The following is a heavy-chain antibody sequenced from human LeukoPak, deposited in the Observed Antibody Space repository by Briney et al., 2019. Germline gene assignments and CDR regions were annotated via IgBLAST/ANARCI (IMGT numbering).Heavy chain of an antibody. CDR2: INQGGSA. V-gene: IGHV4-30-2*01. CDR1: GDSIINNIYY. D-gene: IGHD1-26*01. Sequence: SQTLSLTCAVSGDSIINNIYYWNWIRQPPGKGLEWIGYINQGGSAYYNPSLESRVTISVDTSQNRFSLKLNSVTAADTAVYYCARDIGGAPPYYYYYMDVWGEGTTVTVSS. J-gene: IGHJ6*03. CDR3: ARDIGGAPPYYYYYMDV.